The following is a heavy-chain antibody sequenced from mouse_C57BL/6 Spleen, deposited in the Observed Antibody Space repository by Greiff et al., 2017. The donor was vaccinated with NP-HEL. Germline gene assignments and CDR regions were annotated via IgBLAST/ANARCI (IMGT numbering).Heavy chain of an antibody. Sequence: DVQLQESGPGLVKPSQSLSLTCSVTGYSITSGYYWNWIRQFPGNKLEWMGYISYDGSNNYNPSLKNRISITRDTSKNQFFLKLNSVTTEDTATYYCAREEGDYDGLGYAMDYWGQGTSVTVSS. CDR3: AREEGDYDGLGYAMDY. CDR1: GYSITSGYY. J-gene: IGHJ4*01. D-gene: IGHD2-4*01. V-gene: IGHV3-6*01. CDR2: ISYDGSN.